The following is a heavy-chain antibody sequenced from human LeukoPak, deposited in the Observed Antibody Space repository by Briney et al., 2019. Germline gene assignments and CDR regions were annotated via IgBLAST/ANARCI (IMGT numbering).Heavy chain of an antibody. V-gene: IGHV4-59*08. J-gene: IGHJ1*01. CDR3: ARMYYDILTGYSPFQH. CDR1: GGSISSYY. D-gene: IGHD3-9*01. Sequence: SETLSLTCTVSGGSISSYYWSWIRQPPGKGLEWIGYIYYSGSTNYNPSLKSRVTISVDTSKNQFSLKLSSVTAADTAVYYCARMYYDILTGYSPFQHWGQGTLVTVSS. CDR2: IYYSGST.